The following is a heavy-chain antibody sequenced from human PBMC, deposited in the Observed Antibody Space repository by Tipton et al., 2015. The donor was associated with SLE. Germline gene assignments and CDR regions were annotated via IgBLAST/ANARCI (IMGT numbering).Heavy chain of an antibody. D-gene: IGHD2-2*01. CDR3: ARDEIVMPTARFFYHYMDV. CDR1: DHSILSDYC. Sequence: TLSLTCSVSDHSILSDYCCGWIRQPPGKGLEWIGYSYYSGSTNCNPSLQSRVTISIDTSKNQLSLMLNSVTSADTAVYYCARDEIVMPTARFFYHYMDVWGRGTTVTVSS. CDR2: SYYSGST. V-gene: IGHV4-59*01. J-gene: IGHJ6*03.